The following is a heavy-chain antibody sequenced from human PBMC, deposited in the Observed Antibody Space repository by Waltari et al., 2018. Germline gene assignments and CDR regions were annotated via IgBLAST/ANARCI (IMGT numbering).Heavy chain of an antibody. J-gene: IGHJ3*02. Sequence: QVQLQESGPGLVKPSETLSLTCTVSGGSISSYYWSWIRQPPGKGLEWIGYIYYSGGANYNPSLKRRVTISVDTSKDQFSLKLSSVTAADTAVYYCARDRSMVVTRGMGNDAFAIWGQGTMVTVSS. CDR3: ARDRSMVVTRGMGNDAFAI. CDR2: IYYSGGA. CDR1: GGSISSYY. D-gene: IGHD3-10*01. V-gene: IGHV4-59*01.